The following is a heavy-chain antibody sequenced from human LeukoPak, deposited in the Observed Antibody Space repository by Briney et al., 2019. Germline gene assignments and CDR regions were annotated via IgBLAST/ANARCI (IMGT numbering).Heavy chain of an antibody. D-gene: IGHD1-26*01. CDR2: TRYDGSNK. J-gene: IGHJ6*03. Sequence: GGSLRLSCAASGFTFSSYGMYWVRQAPGKGLEWVAFTRYDGSNKYYADSVKGRFTISRDNSKNTLYLKMNSLRAEDTAVYYCAKGHGWEASYYHYMDVCGKGTTVTISS. CDR3: AKGHGWEASYYHYMDV. V-gene: IGHV3-30*02. CDR1: GFTFSSYG.